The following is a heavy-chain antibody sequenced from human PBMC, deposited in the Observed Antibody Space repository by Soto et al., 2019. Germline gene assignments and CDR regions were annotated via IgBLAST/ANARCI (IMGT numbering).Heavy chain of an antibody. D-gene: IGHD3-10*01. CDR3: ARDDEGGSYCDLGY. V-gene: IGHV3-30-3*01. Sequence: GSLRLSCAASGFTFSNYIMHWVRQAPGKGLEWVAIILHDGNNKYYADSVKGRFTISRDNSKNTLYLQMNSLRTEDTAIYYCARDDEGGSYCDLGYWGQGTLVTVS. J-gene: IGHJ4*02. CDR2: ILHDGNNK. CDR1: GFTFSNYI.